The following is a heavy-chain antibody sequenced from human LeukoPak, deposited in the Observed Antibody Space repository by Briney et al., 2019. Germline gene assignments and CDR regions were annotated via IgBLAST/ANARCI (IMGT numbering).Heavy chain of an antibody. Sequence: PGGSLRLSCAASGFTFSSYWMSWVRQAPGKGLEWVANIKQDGSEKYYVDSVKGRFTISRDNAKNSLYLQMNSLRAEDTAVYYCARVSPYGNDAFDIWGQWTMVTVSS. CDR3: ARVSPYGNDAFDI. V-gene: IGHV3-7*01. CDR1: GFTFSSYW. J-gene: IGHJ3*02. D-gene: IGHD4-17*01. CDR2: IKQDGSEK.